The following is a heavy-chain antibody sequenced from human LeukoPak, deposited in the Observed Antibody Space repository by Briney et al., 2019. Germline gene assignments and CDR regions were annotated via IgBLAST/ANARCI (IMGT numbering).Heavy chain of an antibody. CDR1: GYSFTNYW. CDR3: ARHKGAGNDYMTNTFDI. V-gene: IGHV5-51*01. J-gene: IGHJ3*02. D-gene: IGHD3-16*01. CDR2: IYPGDSDT. Sequence: RAGESLKISCQGSGYSFTNYWIGWVRQMPGKGLEWMGIIYPGDSDTRYSPSFQGQVTISADKSIRTAFLQWTSLKASDTAIYYCARHKGAGNDYMTNTFDIWGQGTMVTVSS.